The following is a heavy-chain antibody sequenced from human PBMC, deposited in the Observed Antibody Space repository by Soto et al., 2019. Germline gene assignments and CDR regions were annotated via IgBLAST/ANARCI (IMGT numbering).Heavy chain of an antibody. CDR3: ASSDSGGYLY. CDR2: MNPNSGNT. V-gene: IGHV1-8*01. CDR1: GYTFTSYD. Sequence: QVQLVQSGAEVKKPGASVKVSCKASGYTFTSYDINWVRQATGQVLEWMGWMNPNSGNTGYAQKFQGRVTMTRNTSISAAHTDLSSLSSEYTAVYYCASSDSGGYLYWGQGTLVTVSS. D-gene: IGHD6-19*01. J-gene: IGHJ4*02.